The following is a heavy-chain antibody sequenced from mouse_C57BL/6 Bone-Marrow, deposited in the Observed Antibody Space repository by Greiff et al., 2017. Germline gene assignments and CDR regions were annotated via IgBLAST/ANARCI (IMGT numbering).Heavy chain of an antibody. CDR1: GYTFTSYW. Sequence: QVHVKPPGAELVKPGASVKLSCKASGYTFTSYWMHWVKQRPGRGLEWIGRLDPNSGGTKYNEKFKSKATLTVDKPSSTAYMQLSSLTSEDSAVYDCARALFYYYCSSPFDYWGQGTTLTVSS. J-gene: IGHJ2*01. D-gene: IGHD1-1*01. CDR3: ARALFYYYCSSPFDY. V-gene: IGHV1-72*01. CDR2: LDPNSGGT.